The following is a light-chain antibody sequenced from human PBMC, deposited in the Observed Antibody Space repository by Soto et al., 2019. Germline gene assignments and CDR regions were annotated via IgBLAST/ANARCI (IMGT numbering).Light chain of an antibody. CDR2: EVS. Sequence: QSALTQPASVSGSPGQSITISCTGTSSDVGKYNYVSWYQQHPAKAPKLMIFEVSNRPSGVSNRFSGSKSGNTASLTIYGLQAEDEAEYYCSSYTGSSTNTVVFGGGTKLTVL. CDR3: SSYTGSSTNTVV. J-gene: IGLJ2*01. CDR1: SSDVGKYNY. V-gene: IGLV2-14*01.